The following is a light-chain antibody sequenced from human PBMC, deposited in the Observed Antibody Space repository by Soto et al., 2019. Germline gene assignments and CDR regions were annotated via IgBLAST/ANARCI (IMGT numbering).Light chain of an antibody. CDR3: QQYNNWPPYT. CDR2: DAS. CDR1: RSISTN. Sequence: EIVMTQSPATLSVSPGERVTLSCRASRSISTNLAWYQQKPGQAPRLLIYDASTRATGIPARFSGSGSRTEFTLTISSLQPEDFAVFYCQQYNNWPPYTFGQGTKLEIK. J-gene: IGKJ2*01. V-gene: IGKV3-15*01.